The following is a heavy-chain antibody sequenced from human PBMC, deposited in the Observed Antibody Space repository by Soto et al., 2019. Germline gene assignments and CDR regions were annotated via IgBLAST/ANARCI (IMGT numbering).Heavy chain of an antibody. Sequence: QVQLQESGPGLVKPSETLSLTCTVSGGSVSSGSYYWSWIRQPPGKGLEWIGYIYYSGSTNYNPSLKVRVTISVATSKNQFSLKLSSVTAADTAVYYCASLRDSSGYYLPEYYFDYWGQGTLVTVSS. CDR3: ASLRDSSGYYLPEYYFDY. V-gene: IGHV4-61*01. CDR1: GGSVSSGSYY. D-gene: IGHD3-22*01. J-gene: IGHJ4*02. CDR2: IYYSGST.